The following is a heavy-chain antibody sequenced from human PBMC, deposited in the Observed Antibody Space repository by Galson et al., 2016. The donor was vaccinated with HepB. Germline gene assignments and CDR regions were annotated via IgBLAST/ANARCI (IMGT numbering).Heavy chain of an antibody. CDR3: AGGTACHHFNF. Sequence: SLRLSCEASGYSISSYAMRWVRQAPGQGLEWISSINVNGETTYYAHSVKGRFTISRDNSKNTLYLQMSSLRVEDAAIYSCAGGTACHHFNFWGQGSLVIVSS. V-gene: IGHV3-23*01. CDR1: GYSISSYA. J-gene: IGHJ4*02. D-gene: IGHD1-26*01. CDR2: INVNGETT.